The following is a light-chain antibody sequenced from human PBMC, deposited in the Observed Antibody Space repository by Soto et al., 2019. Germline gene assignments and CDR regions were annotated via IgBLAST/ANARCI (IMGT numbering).Light chain of an antibody. Sequence: EIVMTQSPVTLSVSSGERATPSCRASQSVTSKLAWYQQKPGQAPRLLIDGASTRATGIPARFSGSGSGTEFTLSISSLQSEDFAVYYCQQYNNWPQTFGQGTKLEIK. CDR2: GAS. CDR1: QSVTSK. CDR3: QQYNNWPQT. J-gene: IGKJ2*01. V-gene: IGKV3-15*01.